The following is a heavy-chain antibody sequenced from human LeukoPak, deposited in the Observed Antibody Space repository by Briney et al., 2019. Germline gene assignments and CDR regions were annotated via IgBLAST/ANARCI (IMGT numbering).Heavy chain of an antibody. J-gene: IGHJ4*02. Sequence: GGSLRLSCAASGFTFSNYWMSWVRQVPGKGLVWVSRIKSDGTTTNYADSVKGRFTISRDNAKNTLYLQMNSLRAEDTAVYYCAREEFKGFDYWGQGNLVTVSS. V-gene: IGHV3-74*01. CDR2: IKSDGTTT. D-gene: IGHD3-10*01. CDR1: GFTFSNYW. CDR3: AREEFKGFDY.